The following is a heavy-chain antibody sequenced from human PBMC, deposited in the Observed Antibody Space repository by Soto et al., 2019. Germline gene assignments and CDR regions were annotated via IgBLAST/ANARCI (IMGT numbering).Heavy chain of an antibody. CDR2: INPATGAA. D-gene: IGHD3-3*01. CDR3: ARGGGVGVAGSAAFDM. Sequence: QLHLVQSGAVVTKPGASVTVSCSASGYPVTAYYMHWVRQAPGRGLEWMGGINPATGAAKYTQTSAGRVTRTRETSTRTVIMELGGLTPEDTAVFYCARGGGVGVAGSAAFDMWGQGTLVTVSS. CDR1: GYPVTAYY. V-gene: IGHV1-2*02. J-gene: IGHJ3*02.